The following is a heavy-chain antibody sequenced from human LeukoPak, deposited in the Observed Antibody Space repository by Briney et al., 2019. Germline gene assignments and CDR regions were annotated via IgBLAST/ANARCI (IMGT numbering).Heavy chain of an antibody. CDR1: GGPIDHMNYY. D-gene: IGHD3-9*01. J-gene: IGHJ4*02. Sequence: MTSETLSLTCTVSGGPIDHMNYYWGWIRRAPGKGLEWIGSIYYSGSTYYNPSLKSRDTMLIDTSTNPFSLNLNSVTAADTAVYFCARASGRYFDWLQGPFDYWGQGSLVTVSS. CDR2: IYYSGST. V-gene: IGHV4-39*07. CDR3: ARASGRYFDWLQGPFDY.